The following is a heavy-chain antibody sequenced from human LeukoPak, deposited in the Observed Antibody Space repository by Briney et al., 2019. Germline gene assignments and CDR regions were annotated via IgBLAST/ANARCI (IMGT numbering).Heavy chain of an antibody. CDR1: GGSISSSSYY. Sequence: SETLSLTCTVSGGSISSSSYYWGWIRQPPGKGLEWIGSIYYGGSTYYNPSLKSRVTISVDTSKNQFSLKLSSVTAADTAVYYCEGEMATMGYNWFDPWGQGTLVTVSS. J-gene: IGHJ5*02. V-gene: IGHV4-39*07. CDR3: EGEMATMGYNWFDP. CDR2: IYYGGST. D-gene: IGHD5-24*01.